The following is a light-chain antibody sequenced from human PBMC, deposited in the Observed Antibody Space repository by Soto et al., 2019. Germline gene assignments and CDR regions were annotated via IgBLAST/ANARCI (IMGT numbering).Light chain of an antibody. V-gene: IGKV1-5*01. Sequence: IQMTQSPSTLSASIGDRVTITCRASQSINNRLAWYQQMPGKAPNLLIYDASSLESGVPSRFRGIGSETEFTLTISGLQPDDFATYYCQQFIDGWTFGQGTKVEIK. CDR2: DAS. CDR3: QQFIDGWT. CDR1: QSINNR. J-gene: IGKJ1*01.